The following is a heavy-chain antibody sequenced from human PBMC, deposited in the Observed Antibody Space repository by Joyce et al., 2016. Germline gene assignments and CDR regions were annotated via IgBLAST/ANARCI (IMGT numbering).Heavy chain of an antibody. CDR2: LSDDGIYK. CDR1: GLTLSNYG. J-gene: IGHJ4*02. CDR3: AKILTATYSSGWFLDY. D-gene: IGHD6-25*01. Sequence: QVQLVESGGGVVQPGRSLRVSCAASGLTLSNYGGRWVRQAPGNGLELVAVLSDDGIYKYYADSVKGRFTISRDNSKNTLFREMNSLRAEDTAVYYCAKILTATYSSGWFLDYWGQGTLVTVSS. V-gene: IGHV3-30*18.